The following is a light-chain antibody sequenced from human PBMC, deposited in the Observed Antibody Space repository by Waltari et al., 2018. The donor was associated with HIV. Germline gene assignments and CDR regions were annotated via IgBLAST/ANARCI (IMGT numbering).Light chain of an antibody. V-gene: IGLV2-23*02. CDR3: CSYAGSSIP. Sequence: QSALTQPASVSGSFGQSITISCTGTSSYVGSYNLVSWYQHHPGKAPKLIIYEVNKRPSGVSNRFSGSKSGNTASLTVSGLQAEDEADYYCCSYAGSSIPFGGGTKLTVL. J-gene: IGLJ2*01. CDR1: SSYVGSYNL. CDR2: EVN.